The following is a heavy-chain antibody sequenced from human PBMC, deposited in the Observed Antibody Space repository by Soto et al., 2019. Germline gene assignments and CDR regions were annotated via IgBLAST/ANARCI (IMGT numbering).Heavy chain of an antibody. J-gene: IGHJ6*02. Sequence: GGSLRLSCTAYGLGVRNNYMSWVRQAPGMGLEWVLVIYNDGTTYYADSVKGRFTLSRDTSKNTLSLQMDSLRAEDTAVYYCVRPLPSGRNYGMDVWGQGTTVTVSS. V-gene: IGHV3-53*01. CDR3: VRPLPSGRNYGMDV. D-gene: IGHD3-10*01. CDR1: GLGVRNNY. CDR2: IYNDGTT.